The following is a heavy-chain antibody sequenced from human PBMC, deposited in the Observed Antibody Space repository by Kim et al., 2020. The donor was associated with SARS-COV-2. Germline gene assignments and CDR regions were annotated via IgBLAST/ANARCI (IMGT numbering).Heavy chain of an antibody. CDR1: GFTFGVYA. D-gene: IGHD4-17*01. J-gene: IGHJ4*02. CDR2: IRSKAYGGTT. Sequence: GGSLRLSCTASGFTFGVYAMSWVRQAPGKGLEWVGFIRSKAYGGTTEYAASVKGRFTISRDDSKSITYLQMNSLKTEDTAVYYCTRDKTPDYVFPVGGDYWGQGTLVTVSS. CDR3: TRDKTPDYVFPVGGDY. V-gene: IGHV3-49*04.